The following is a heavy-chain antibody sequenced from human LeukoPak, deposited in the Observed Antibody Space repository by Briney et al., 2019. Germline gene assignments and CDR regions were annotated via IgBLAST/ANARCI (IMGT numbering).Heavy chain of an antibody. CDR3: AKTLTGYSSSLYYYYYMDV. J-gene: IGHJ6*03. D-gene: IGHD6-13*01. Sequence: PGGSLRLSCAASGFTFSDYWMHWVRQAPGKGLEWVSVIYSGGSTYYADSVKGRFTISRDNSKNTLYLQMNSLRAEDTAVYYCAKTLTGYSSSLYYYYYMDVWGKGTTVTISS. CDR1: GFTFSDYW. V-gene: IGHV3-66*01. CDR2: IYSGGST.